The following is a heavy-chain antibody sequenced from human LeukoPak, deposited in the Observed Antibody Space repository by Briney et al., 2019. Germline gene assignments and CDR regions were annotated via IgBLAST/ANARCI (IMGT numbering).Heavy chain of an antibody. CDR2: ISYDGRKK. V-gene: IGHV3-30*18. D-gene: IGHD4-17*01. CDR1: GFTFSSYG. Sequence: GGSLRLSCAAPGFTFSSYGMHWVRQAPGKGLEWVAGISYDGRKKFYADSVMGRFTISRDNSKNTLFLQMNSLRDEDTALYYCAKDWLWGDPRGDYTSGFDYWGQGTLVTVSS. CDR3: AKDWLWGDPRGDYTSGFDY. J-gene: IGHJ4*02.